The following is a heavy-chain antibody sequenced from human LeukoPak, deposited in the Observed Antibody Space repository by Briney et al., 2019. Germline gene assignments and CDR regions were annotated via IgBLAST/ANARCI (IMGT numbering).Heavy chain of an antibody. V-gene: IGHV4-31*03. CDR2: IYYSGST. J-gene: IGHJ1*01. CDR1: GGSISSGGYY. CDR3: ARATHSSSWTSPRGSSEYFQH. D-gene: IGHD6-13*01. Sequence: SETLSLTCTVSGGSISSGGYYWSWIRQHPGKGLEWIGYIYYSGSTFYNPSLKSRVTISVDKSKNQFSLKLSSVTAADTAVYYCARATHSSSWTSPRGSSEYFQHWGQGTLVTVSS.